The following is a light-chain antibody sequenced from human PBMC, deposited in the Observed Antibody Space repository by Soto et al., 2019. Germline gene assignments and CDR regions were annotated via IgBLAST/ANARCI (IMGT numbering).Light chain of an antibody. CDR2: VAA. CDR3: QQYNVWPLS. V-gene: IGKV3-15*01. Sequence: EIEITRSPANLSVSPGETATLSCRASQSVSSNLAWYQQKPGQTPKLLIYVAATRATGIPARFSGSGSGTEFTLTISSLQSEDFAVYYCQQYNVWPLSFGGGTKVEFK. CDR1: QSVSSN. J-gene: IGKJ4*01.